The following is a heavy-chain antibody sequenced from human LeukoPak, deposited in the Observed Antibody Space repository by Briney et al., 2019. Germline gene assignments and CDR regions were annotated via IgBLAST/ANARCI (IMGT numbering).Heavy chain of an antibody. CDR2: IYTSGST. Sequence: PSQTLSLTCTVSGGSISSGSYYWSWIRQPAGKGLEWIGRIYTSGSTNYNPSLKSRVTISVDTSKNQFSLKLNSVTAADTALYYCAREEYFDGSGYYFRYFDSWGQGILVTVSS. CDR3: AREEYFDGSGYYFRYFDS. D-gene: IGHD3-22*01. V-gene: IGHV4-61*02. J-gene: IGHJ4*02. CDR1: GGSISSGSYY.